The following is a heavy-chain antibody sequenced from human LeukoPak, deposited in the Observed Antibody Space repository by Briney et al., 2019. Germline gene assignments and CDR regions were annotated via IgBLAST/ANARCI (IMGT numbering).Heavy chain of an antibody. CDR2: IYTSGGT. V-gene: IGHV4-61*02. D-gene: IGHD3-22*01. CDR1: GGSISSGSYY. CDR3: ARATPFYYDSSGFLNQDY. Sequence: PSETLSLTCTVSGGSISSGSYYWSWIRQPAGKGLEWIGRIYTSGGTNYNPSLKSRVTMSVDTSKNQFSLKLSSVTAADTAVYYCARATPFYYDSSGFLNQDYWGQGTLVTVSS. J-gene: IGHJ4*02.